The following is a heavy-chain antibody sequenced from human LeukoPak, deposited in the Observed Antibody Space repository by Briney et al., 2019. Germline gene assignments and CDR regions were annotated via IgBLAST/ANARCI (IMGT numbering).Heavy chain of an antibody. CDR2: INPNSGGT. CDR3: ATSTVTSSYAFDF. J-gene: IGHJ3*01. Sequence: EASVKVSCKPSGYTFTDYYMHWVRQAPGQGLEWMGWINPNSGGTNYAQKFQGRVTLTRDTSVSTAYMELSRLRSDDTAVYYCATSTVTSSYAFDFWGQGTMVTVSS. V-gene: IGHV1-2*02. CDR1: GYTFTDYY. D-gene: IGHD4-17*01.